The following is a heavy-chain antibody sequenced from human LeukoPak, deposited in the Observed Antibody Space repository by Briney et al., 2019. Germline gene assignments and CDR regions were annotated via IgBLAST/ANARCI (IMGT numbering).Heavy chain of an antibody. D-gene: IGHD2-2*01. J-gene: IGHJ4*02. CDR1: GGTFSSYA. V-gene: IGHV1-18*01. Sequence: ASVKVSCKASGGTFSSYAISWVRQAPGQGLEWMGWISAYNGNTNYAQKLQGRVTMTTDTSTSTAYMELRSLRSDDTAVYYCARGGSGYCSSTSCPGGCDYWGQGTLVTVSS. CDR3: ARGGSGYCSSTSCPGGCDY. CDR2: ISAYNGNT.